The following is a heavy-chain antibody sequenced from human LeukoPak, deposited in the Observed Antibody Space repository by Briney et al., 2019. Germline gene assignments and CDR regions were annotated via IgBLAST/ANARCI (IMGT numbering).Heavy chain of an antibody. CDR1: GYSFTSYW. V-gene: IGHV1-18*04. CDR3: ARDPSGYEGELAY. D-gene: IGHD5-12*01. CDR2: ISAYNGNI. Sequence: GESLKISCKGSGYSFTSYWIGWVRQAPGQGLEWMGWISAYNGNINYAQKLQGRVTMTTDTSTSTAYMELRSLRSDDTAVCYCARDPSGYEGELAYWSQGTLVTVSS. J-gene: IGHJ4*02.